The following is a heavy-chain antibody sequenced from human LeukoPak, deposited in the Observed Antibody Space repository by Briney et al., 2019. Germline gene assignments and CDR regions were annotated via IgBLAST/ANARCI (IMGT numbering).Heavy chain of an antibody. CDR2: NYHSGST. D-gene: IGHD2-15*01. J-gene: IGHJ5*02. Sequence: PSETLSLTCTVSGYSLSSGYYRGWIRPPPGKGLELTGRNYHSGSTFYNPSLKSRVTISVDTSKNQFSLKLSSVTAADTAVYSGARPQGGIPNWFDPWGQGTLVTVSS. CDR3: ARPQGGIPNWFDP. V-gene: IGHV4-38-2*02. CDR1: GYSLSSGYY.